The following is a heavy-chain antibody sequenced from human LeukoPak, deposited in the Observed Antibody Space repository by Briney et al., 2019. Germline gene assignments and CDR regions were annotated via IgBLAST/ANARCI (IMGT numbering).Heavy chain of an antibody. Sequence: PGGSLRLSCAASGFTFSSYSMNWVRQAPGKGLEWVSSISSSSSYVYYADSVKGRFTISRDNAKNSLYLQMNSLRAEDTAVYYCARDSHPKLHAFDIWGQGTMVTVSS. J-gene: IGHJ3*02. V-gene: IGHV3-21*01. CDR2: ISSSSSYV. CDR3: ARDSHPKLHAFDI. CDR1: GFTFSSYS.